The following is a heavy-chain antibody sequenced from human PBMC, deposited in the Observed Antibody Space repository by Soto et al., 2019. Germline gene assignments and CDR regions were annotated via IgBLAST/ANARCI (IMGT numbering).Heavy chain of an antibody. J-gene: IGHJ4*02. Sequence: GGSLRLSCAASGFTVSSNYMSWVRQAPGKGLEWVSVIYSGGSTYYADSVKGRFTISRHNSKNTLYLQMNSLRAEDTAVYYCARQTGLWFGESDYWGQGTLVTVSS. CDR2: IYSGGST. CDR3: ARQTGLWFGESDY. D-gene: IGHD3-10*01. CDR1: GFTVSSNY. V-gene: IGHV3-53*04.